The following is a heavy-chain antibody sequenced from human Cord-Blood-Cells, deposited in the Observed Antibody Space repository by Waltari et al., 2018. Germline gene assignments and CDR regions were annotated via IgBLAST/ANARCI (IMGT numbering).Heavy chain of an antibody. J-gene: IGHJ4*02. CDR2: ISYDGSNK. D-gene: IGHD5-12*01. CDR3: AKDGSGYDGFSIDY. V-gene: IGHV3-30*18. Sequence: QVQLVESGGGVVQPGRCLRLSCAPSGFTFSSYGMHWVRQAPGKGLEWVAVISYDGSNKYYADSVKGRFTISRDNSKNTLYLQMNSLRAEDTAVYYCAKDGSGYDGFSIDYWGQGTLVTVSS. CDR1: GFTFSSYG.